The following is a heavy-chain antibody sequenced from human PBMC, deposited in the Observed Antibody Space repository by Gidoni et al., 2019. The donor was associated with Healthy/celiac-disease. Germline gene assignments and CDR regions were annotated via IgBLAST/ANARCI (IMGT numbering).Heavy chain of an antibody. J-gene: IGHJ4*02. D-gene: IGHD6-6*01. Sequence: QVQLVQSGAEVKKPGSSVKVSCKASGGTFSSYAISWVRQAPGQGLEWMGRIIPILGIANYAQKFQGRVTITADKSTSTAYMELSSLRSEDTAVYYCAREPEYSSSLCNYWGQGTLVTVSS. CDR2: IIPILGIA. V-gene: IGHV1-69*09. CDR1: GGTFSSYA. CDR3: AREPEYSSSLCNY.